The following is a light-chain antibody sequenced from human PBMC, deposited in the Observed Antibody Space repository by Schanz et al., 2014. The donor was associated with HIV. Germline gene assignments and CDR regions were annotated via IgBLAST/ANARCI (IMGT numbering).Light chain of an antibody. CDR3: QSFDNDSPAV. CDR1: SGSIATYF. CDR2: KSN. V-gene: IGLV6-57*04. Sequence: NFMLTQPQSVSESPGKTVAISCTRSSGSIATYFVQWYQQRPGSAPSIVIYKSNQRHSGVPDRFSGSIDSSSNSASLTISGLEAEDEADYYCQSFDNDSPAVFGGGTKLTVL. J-gene: IGLJ3*02.